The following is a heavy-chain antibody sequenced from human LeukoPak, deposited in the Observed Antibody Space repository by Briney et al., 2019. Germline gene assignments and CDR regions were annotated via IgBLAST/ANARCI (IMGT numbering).Heavy chain of an antibody. CDR1: GFTFSSYS. V-gene: IGHV3-21*01. CDR3: ARDHGTLRYYGMDV. J-gene: IGHJ6*02. Sequence: GGSLRLSCAASGFTFSSYSMNWVRQAPGKGLEWVSSISSSSSYIYYADSVKGRFTISRNNSKNTLYLQMNSLRAEDTAVYYCARDHGTLRYYGMDVWGQGTTVTVSS. D-gene: IGHD6-13*01. CDR2: ISSSSSYI.